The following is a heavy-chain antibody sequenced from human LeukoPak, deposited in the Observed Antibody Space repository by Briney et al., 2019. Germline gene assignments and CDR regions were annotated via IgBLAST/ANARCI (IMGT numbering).Heavy chain of an antibody. Sequence: GGAPRLSCAASGFTLSSYWMSWVRPAAGKGRAGVANIKQDGSEKYYVDSVKGRFTISRDNAKNSLYLQMNSLRAEDTAVYYCARLNWNYESYMDVWGKGTTVTVSS. J-gene: IGHJ6*03. CDR3: ARLNWNYESYMDV. CDR2: IKQDGSEK. D-gene: IGHD1-7*01. V-gene: IGHV3-7*01. CDR1: GFTLSSYW.